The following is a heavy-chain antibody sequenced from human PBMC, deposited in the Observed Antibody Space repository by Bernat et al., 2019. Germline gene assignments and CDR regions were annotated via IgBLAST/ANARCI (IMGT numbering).Heavy chain of an antibody. J-gene: IGHJ6*02. Sequence: EVQLVESGGGLVQPGGSLRLSCAASGFTFSSYWMSWVRQAPGKGLEWVANIKQDGSEKYYVDSVKGRFTISRDNAKNSLYLQMNSLRAEDTAVYYCAREHIVVVVAAPYGMDVWGQGTTVTVSS. V-gene: IGHV3-7*04. D-gene: IGHD2-15*01. CDR3: AREHIVVVVAAPYGMDV. CDR2: IKQDGSEK. CDR1: GFTFSSYW.